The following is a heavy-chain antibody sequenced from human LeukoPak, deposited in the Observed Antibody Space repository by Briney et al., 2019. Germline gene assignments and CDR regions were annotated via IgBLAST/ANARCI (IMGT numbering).Heavy chain of an antibody. CDR1: GGSISSSYYY. Sequence: SETLSLTCTVSGGSISSSYYYWGWIRQPPGKGLEWIGSIYYSGTTYYSSSLKSRVIISVDTSKNQFSLKLSSVTATDTAVYYCARHEAQDFDYWGQGTLVTVSS. CDR2: IYYSGTT. J-gene: IGHJ4*02. CDR3: ARHEAQDFDY. V-gene: IGHV4-39*01.